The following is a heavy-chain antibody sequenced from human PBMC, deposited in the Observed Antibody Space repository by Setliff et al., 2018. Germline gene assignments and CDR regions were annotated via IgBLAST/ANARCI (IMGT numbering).Heavy chain of an antibody. CDR3: ARIFLYGTSWYFDN. CDR2: TWYDGTTK. Sequence: GGSLRLSCAASGFTFSRNGMHWVRQAPGKGLEWVAGTWYDGTTKYYADSVKGRFTVSRDNSNNTLYLHMSSLRAEDTAVYFCARIFLYGTSWYFDNWGQGTLVTVSS. V-gene: IGHV3-33*01. CDR1: GFTFSRNG. J-gene: IGHJ4*02. D-gene: IGHD3-3*01.